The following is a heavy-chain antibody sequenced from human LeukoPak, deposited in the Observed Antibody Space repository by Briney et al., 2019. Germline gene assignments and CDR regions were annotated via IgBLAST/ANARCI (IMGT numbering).Heavy chain of an antibody. Sequence: SETLSLTCTVSGASISSGDFFWSWIRQAPGQGLEWIGNIYYSGSTSSNSSLRSRTTLSVDTSKNEFSLRLRSVTAADTAVYYCARVGLDLRSSSVFDHWGQGTLVTVSS. J-gene: IGHJ4*02. CDR2: IYYSGST. CDR1: GASISSGDFF. V-gene: IGHV4-30-4*08. CDR3: ARVGLDLRSSSVFDH. D-gene: IGHD3-3*01.